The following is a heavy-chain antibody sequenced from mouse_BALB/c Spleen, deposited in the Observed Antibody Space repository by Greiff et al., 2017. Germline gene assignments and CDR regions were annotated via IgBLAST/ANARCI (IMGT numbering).Heavy chain of an antibody. D-gene: IGHD1-1*02. CDR1: GYSFTSYW. CDR3: AREGKRGWDYAMDY. CDR2: IDPSDSET. V-gene: IGHV1S126*01. Sequence: VQLQQSGPQLVRPGASVKISCKASGYSFTSYWMHWVKQRPGQGLEWIGMIDPSDSETRLNQKFKDKATLTVDKSSSTAYMQLSSPTSEDSAVYYCAREGKRGWDYAMDYWGQGTSVTVSS. J-gene: IGHJ4*01.